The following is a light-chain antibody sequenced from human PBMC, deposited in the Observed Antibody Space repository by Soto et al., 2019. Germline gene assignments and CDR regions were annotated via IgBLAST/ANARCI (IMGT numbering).Light chain of an antibody. J-gene: IGKJ5*01. CDR1: QSISSD. CDR2: GAS. V-gene: IGKV3-15*01. CDR3: QQYNKWPPIT. Sequence: EIVMTRSPATLSVSPGERATLSCRASQSISSDLAWYQQKPGQAPRLLIYGASARATGIPGRFSGSGSGTEFTLTITSLQSEDFAVYYCQQYNKWPPITFGQGTRLEIK.